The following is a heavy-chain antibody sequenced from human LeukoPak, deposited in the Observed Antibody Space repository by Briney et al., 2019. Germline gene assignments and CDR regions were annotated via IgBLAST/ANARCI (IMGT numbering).Heavy chain of an antibody. V-gene: IGHV4-4*09. CDR1: GGSISSYY. D-gene: IGHD5-24*01. CDR2: IYTSGST. Sequence: SETLSLTCTVSGGSISSYYWSWIRQPPGKGLEWIGYIYTSGSTNYNPSLKSRVTISVDTSKNQFSLKLGSVTAADTAVYYCAGHGYRGLEGYFDYWGQGTLVTVSS. CDR3: AGHGYRGLEGYFDY. J-gene: IGHJ4*02.